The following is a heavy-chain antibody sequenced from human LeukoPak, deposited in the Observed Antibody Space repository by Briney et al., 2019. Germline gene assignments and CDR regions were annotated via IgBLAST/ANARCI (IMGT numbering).Heavy chain of an antibody. Sequence: SETLSLTCTVSGGSISSHYWSWIRQPPGKGLEWIGYIYYSGSTNYNPSLKSRVTISVDTSKNQFSLKLSSVTAADTAVYYCARAAIAASLAVDYWGQGTLVTVSS. CDR2: IYYSGST. V-gene: IGHV4-59*11. J-gene: IGHJ4*02. D-gene: IGHD6-13*01. CDR3: ARAAIAASLAVDY. CDR1: GGSISSHY.